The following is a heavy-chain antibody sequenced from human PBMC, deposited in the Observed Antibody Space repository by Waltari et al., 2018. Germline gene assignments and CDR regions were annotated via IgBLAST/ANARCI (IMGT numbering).Heavy chain of an antibody. CDR2: IYNVGST. V-gene: IGHV3-53*01. D-gene: IGHD3-3*01. J-gene: IGHJ6*03. CDR3: ARGHTISGGDYMDV. Sequence: EVQLVESGGGLIQPGGSLRLSCAVSGFTVSHNYMSWVRQAPGKGLECVAVIYNVGSTFYADSVRGRFTISRDNSMNTLFLQMNSLRGEDTAVYYCARGHTISGGDYMDVWGKGTTVIVSS. CDR1: GFTVSHNY.